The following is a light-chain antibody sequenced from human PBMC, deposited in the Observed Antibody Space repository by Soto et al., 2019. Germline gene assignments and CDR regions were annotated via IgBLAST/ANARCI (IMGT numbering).Light chain of an antibody. CDR1: QSISSY. J-gene: IGKJ4*01. Sequence: DIQMTQSPSSLSASVGARVTMPCRARQSISSYLNWYQQKPGKAAKLLIYAASSLQSGVPSRFSGSGSGTDFTLTISSLQPEDFATYYCQQSYSTASFGGGTKVDIK. CDR2: AAS. CDR3: QQSYSTAS. V-gene: IGKV1-39*01.